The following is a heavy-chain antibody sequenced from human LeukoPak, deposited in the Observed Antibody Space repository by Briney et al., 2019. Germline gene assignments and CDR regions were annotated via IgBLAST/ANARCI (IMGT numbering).Heavy chain of an antibody. V-gene: IGHV3-64D*06. CDR3: VKDRSIAAPNNDFFDS. Sequence: GGSQRLSCSASGFTFNRFYLHWVRQAPGKGLEFVSHISSNGATTYYADSVKGRSTISRDNSKNTLYLQMSSLRADDTAVYYCVKDRSIAAPNNDFFDSWGQGALVTVSS. CDR1: GFTFNRFY. J-gene: IGHJ4*02. CDR2: ISSNGATT. D-gene: IGHD6-6*01.